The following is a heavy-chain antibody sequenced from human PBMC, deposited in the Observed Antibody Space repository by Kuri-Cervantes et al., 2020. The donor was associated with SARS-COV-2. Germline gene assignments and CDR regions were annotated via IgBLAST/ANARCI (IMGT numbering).Heavy chain of an antibody. Sequence: GESLKSSCAASGFTFSSYSMNWVRQAPGKGLEWVSSISSSSSYIYYADSVKGRFTISRDNAKNSLYLQMNSLRAENTAVYYCARVYSGSYYNWFDPWGQGTLVTVSS. J-gene: IGHJ5*02. V-gene: IGHV3-21*01. CDR1: GFTFSSYS. D-gene: IGHD1-26*01. CDR3: ARVYSGSYYNWFDP. CDR2: ISSSSSYI.